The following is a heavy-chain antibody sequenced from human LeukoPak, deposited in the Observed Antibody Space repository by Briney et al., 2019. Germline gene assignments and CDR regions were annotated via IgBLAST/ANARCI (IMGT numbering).Heavy chain of an antibody. CDR2: IYTTGHT. CDR1: GGSISSYY. V-gene: IGHV4-4*07. CDR3: ARGKYYYDSTSSYRYFDP. Sequence: SETLSLTCIVPGGSISSYYWSWIRQPAGKGLEWIGRIYTTGHTNYNPCLSSRVTMSIDTSKKQFSLKLSSVTAADTAVYYCARGKYYYDSTSSYRYFDPWGQGTLVTVSS. D-gene: IGHD3-22*01. J-gene: IGHJ5*02.